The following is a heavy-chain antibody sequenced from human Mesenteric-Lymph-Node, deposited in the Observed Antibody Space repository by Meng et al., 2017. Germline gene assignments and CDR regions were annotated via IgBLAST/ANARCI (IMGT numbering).Heavy chain of an antibody. CDR2: FDPEDGET. D-gene: IGHD3-9*01. V-gene: IGHV1-24*01. J-gene: IGHJ5*02. CDR1: GYTLTELS. Sequence: SVKVSCKVSGYTLTELSMHWVRQAPGKGLEWMGGFDPEDGETIYAQKFQGRVTMTEDTSTDTAYMELSSLRSEDTAVYYCATGRSRRYFDWLRDNWFDPWGQGTRVTVSS. CDR3: ATGRSRRYFDWLRDNWFDP.